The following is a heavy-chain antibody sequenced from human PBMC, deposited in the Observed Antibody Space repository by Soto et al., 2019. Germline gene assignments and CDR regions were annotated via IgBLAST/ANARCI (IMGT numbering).Heavy chain of an antibody. CDR3: TTDRPYSSGALNS. Sequence: PGGSLILSCAASGLTFRNVWMFWVRQASGKGVEWVGRIKTYVERGATDYAAPVGGRFTISRDDSRNTLYLQMNSLTTEDTAVYYCTTDRPYSSGALNSWGQGTMVTVS. CDR2: IKTYVERGAT. D-gene: IGHD1-7*01. V-gene: IGHV3-15*01. CDR1: GLTFRNVW. J-gene: IGHJ3*01.